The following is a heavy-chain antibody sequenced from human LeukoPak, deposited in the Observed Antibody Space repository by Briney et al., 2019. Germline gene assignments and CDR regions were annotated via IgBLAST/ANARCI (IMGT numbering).Heavy chain of an antibody. V-gene: IGHV1-2*02. D-gene: IGHD3-9*01. Sequence: WASVKVSCKASGYTFTGYYMHWVRQAPGQGLEWMGWINPNSGGTNYAQKFQGRVTMTRDTSISTAYMELSRLRSDDTAVYYCARVDSPYYDILTGYPDAFDIWGQGTMVTVSS. CDR3: ARVDSPYYDILTGYPDAFDI. J-gene: IGHJ3*02. CDR2: INPNSGGT. CDR1: GYTFTGYY.